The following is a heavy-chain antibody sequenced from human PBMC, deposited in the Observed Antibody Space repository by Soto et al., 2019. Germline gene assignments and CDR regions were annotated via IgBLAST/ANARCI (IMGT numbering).Heavy chain of an antibody. D-gene: IGHD6-6*01. J-gene: IGHJ6*02. CDR3: ARLAVRLSYSGIDF. Sequence: GGALRLYCVDSQFSFSSYVMYWVRQAPGQGLEWVSALNPSGTITYYADSVKGRFTISRDNSKNTEYLEMNSLRGEDTAVYFCARLAVRLSYSGIDFWGQGATVTVSS. CDR1: QFSFSSYV. CDR2: LNPSGTIT. V-gene: IGHV3-23*01.